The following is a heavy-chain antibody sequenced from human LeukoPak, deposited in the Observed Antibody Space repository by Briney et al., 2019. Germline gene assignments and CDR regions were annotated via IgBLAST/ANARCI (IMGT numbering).Heavy chain of an antibody. Sequence: GGSLRLSCVASGFTFSSYAMSWVRQAPGKGLEWVSAISGSGGSTYYADSVKGRFTISRDNSKNTLYLQMNSLRAEDTAVYYCAKDALWFGELLSNYFDYWGQGTLVTVSS. CDR3: AKDALWFGELLSNYFDY. CDR2: ISGSGGST. V-gene: IGHV3-23*01. CDR1: GFTFSSYA. D-gene: IGHD3-10*01. J-gene: IGHJ4*02.